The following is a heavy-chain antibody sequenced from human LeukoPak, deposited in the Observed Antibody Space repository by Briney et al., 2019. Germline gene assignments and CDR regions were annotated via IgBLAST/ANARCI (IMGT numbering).Heavy chain of an antibody. J-gene: IGHJ6*03. CDR3: ARDAARYCTNGVCSGNYYYYYMDV. CDR2: IIPIFGTA. Sequence: GASVKVSCKASGGTFSSYAISWVRQAPGQGLEWMGGIIPIFGTANYAQKFQGRVKITTDESTSTAYMELSSLRSEDTAVYYCARDAARYCTNGVCSGNYYYYYMDVWGKGTTVTVSS. V-gene: IGHV1-69*05. D-gene: IGHD2-8*01. CDR1: GGTFSSYA.